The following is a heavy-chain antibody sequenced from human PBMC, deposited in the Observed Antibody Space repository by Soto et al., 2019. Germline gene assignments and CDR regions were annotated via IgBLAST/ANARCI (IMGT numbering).Heavy chain of an antibody. CDR3: ARGARTPFDY. D-gene: IGHD6-6*01. V-gene: IGHV4-30-2*01. J-gene: IGHJ4*02. CDR2: IYHSGST. Sequence: QLPLPESGSGLVKPLPNLSPHCAVSGGSIRKGCYSLGWVRQPPGKGLEWIGYIYHSGSTYYNPSLKSRVTISVDRSKNQFSLKLSSVTAADTAVYYCARGARTPFDYWGQGTLVTVSS. CDR1: GGSIRKGCYS.